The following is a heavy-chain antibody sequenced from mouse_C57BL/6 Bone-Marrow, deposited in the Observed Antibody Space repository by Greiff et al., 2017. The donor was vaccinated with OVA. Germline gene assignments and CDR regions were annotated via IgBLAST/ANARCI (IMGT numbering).Heavy chain of an antibody. CDR3: ARAYYDYDLYAMDY. V-gene: IGHV3-6*01. Sequence: DVKLQEPGPGLVKPSQSLSLTCSVTGYSITSGYYWNWIRQFPGNKLEWMGYISYDGSNNYNPSLKNRISITRDTSKNQFFLKLNSVTTEDTATYYCARAYYDYDLYAMDYWGQGTSVTVSS. CDR2: ISYDGSN. J-gene: IGHJ4*01. CDR1: GYSITSGYY. D-gene: IGHD2-4*01.